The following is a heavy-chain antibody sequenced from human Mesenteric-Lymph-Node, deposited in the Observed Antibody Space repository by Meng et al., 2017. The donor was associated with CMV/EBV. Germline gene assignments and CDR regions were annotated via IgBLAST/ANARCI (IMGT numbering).Heavy chain of an antibody. D-gene: IGHD3-10*01. J-gene: IGHJ4*02. V-gene: IGHV4-4*02. CDR1: GASIGICFW. CDR3: ARVRYSWGSYFDY. Sequence: VVSGASIGICFWWRWVRQPPGKGLAWIGEVFHSGGSNYNPSLKSRVTISVDKSKNQFSLNLSSVTAADTAVYYCARVRYSWGSYFDYWGQGTLVTVSS. CDR2: VFHSGGS.